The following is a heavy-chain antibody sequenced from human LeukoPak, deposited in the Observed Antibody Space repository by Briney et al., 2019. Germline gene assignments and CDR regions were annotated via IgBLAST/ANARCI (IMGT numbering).Heavy chain of an antibody. D-gene: IGHD3-3*01. Sequence: GGSLRLSCAASGFTFSSYSMNWVRQAPGKGLEWVSSISGSSSYIYYADSVKGRFTISRDNAKNSLYLQMNSLRAEDTAVYYCARDWNYYDFWSGYFLYYYYYMDVWGKGTTVTVSS. CDR2: ISGSSSYI. J-gene: IGHJ6*03. V-gene: IGHV3-21*01. CDR1: GFTFSSYS. CDR3: ARDWNYYDFWSGYFLYYYYYMDV.